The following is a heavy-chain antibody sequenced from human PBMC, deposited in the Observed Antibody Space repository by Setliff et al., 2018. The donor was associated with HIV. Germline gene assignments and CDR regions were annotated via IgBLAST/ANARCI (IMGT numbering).Heavy chain of an antibody. CDR1: GGSITSSTYY. CDR2: VHYTGNT. J-gene: IGHJ4*02. V-gene: IGHV4-39*02. D-gene: IGHD2-15*01. Sequence: SETLSLTCTVSGGSITSSTYYWGWIRQPPGKGLEWIGTVHYTGNTYHNPALKRRVTISVEVSKNQISLKLTAVTAADSAVYYCAREADGIDFWGQGTLVTVPQ. CDR3: AREADGIDF.